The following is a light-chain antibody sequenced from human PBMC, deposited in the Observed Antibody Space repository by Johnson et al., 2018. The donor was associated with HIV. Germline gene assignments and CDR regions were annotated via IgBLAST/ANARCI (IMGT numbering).Light chain of an antibody. V-gene: IGLV1-44*01. CDR3: AAWDDSLNGPYV. J-gene: IGLJ1*01. CDR2: SNN. Sequence: QSVLTQPPSASGTPGQRITISCSGSSSNIGSNPVNWYQQFPGTAPKVLIYSNNQRPSGVPDRFSGSKSGTSASLAISGLQAEDEADYYCAAWDDSLNGPYVFGTGTKVTVL. CDR1: SSNIGSNP.